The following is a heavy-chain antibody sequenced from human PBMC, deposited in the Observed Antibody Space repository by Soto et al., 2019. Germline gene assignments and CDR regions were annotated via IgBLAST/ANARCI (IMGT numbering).Heavy chain of an antibody. CDR1: GYTFTTYY. CDR3: AREAVNFYYGMDV. J-gene: IGHJ6*02. Sequence: ASVKVSCKASGYTFTTYYMHWVRQGPGQGLEWLGVINPSVGSTTYAQKFQGRVTMTRDTSTSTVYMELSSLISEDTAVYYCAREAVNFYYGMDVWGQGTTVTVSS. CDR2: INPSVGST. V-gene: IGHV1-46*01.